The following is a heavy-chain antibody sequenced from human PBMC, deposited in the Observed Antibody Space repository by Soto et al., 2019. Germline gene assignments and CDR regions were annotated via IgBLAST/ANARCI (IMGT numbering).Heavy chain of an antibody. CDR3: AKVILELLYYYGMDV. Sequence: GGSLRLSCAASGFTFSSYGMHWVRQAPGKGLEWVAVISYDGSNKYYADSVKGRFTISRDNSKNTLYLQMNSLRAEDTAVYYCAKVILELLYYYGMDVWGQGTTVTVSS. CDR2: ISYDGSNK. CDR1: GFTFSSYG. D-gene: IGHD1-7*01. V-gene: IGHV3-30*18. J-gene: IGHJ6*02.